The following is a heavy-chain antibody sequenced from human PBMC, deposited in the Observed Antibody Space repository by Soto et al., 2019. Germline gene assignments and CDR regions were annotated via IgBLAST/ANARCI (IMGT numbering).Heavy chain of an antibody. CDR2: IYWDDDK. D-gene: IGHD2-21*02. CDR3: VQSRCGGDCLQSYSSHSSYGLEV. CDR1: GFSFSSIGEG. Sequence: QITLKESGPTLVKPTQTLTLTCTFPGFSFSSIGEGVGWIRQPPGKALEWLALIYWDDDKRYSPSLKSRLTITKDTSKNQVVLTMTNMDPVDTATYYCVQSRCGGDCLQSYSSHSSYGLEVWGQGTTVTVSS. J-gene: IGHJ6*02. V-gene: IGHV2-5*02.